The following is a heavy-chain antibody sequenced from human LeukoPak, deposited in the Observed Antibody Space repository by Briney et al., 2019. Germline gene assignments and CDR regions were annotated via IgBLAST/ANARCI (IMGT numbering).Heavy chain of an antibody. CDR3: ARQSGPYCSSWFDY. CDR1: GGSLSGYY. Sequence: SETLSLTCAVYGGSLSGYYWSWIRQPPGKGLEWIGEINHSGSTNYNPSLKSRVTISVDTSKNQFSLKLSSVTAADTAVYYCARQSGPYCSSWFDYWGQGALVTVSS. V-gene: IGHV4-34*01. D-gene: IGHD6-13*01. J-gene: IGHJ4*02. CDR2: INHSGST.